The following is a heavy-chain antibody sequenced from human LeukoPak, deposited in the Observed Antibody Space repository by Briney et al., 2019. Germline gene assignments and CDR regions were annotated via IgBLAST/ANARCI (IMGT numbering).Heavy chain of an antibody. D-gene: IGHD3-10*01. CDR2: ISGGGDGT. CDR1: GFTFSGYS. V-gene: IGHV3-64*02. J-gene: IGHJ5*02. CDR3: ARQKGSGSNWFDH. Sequence: GGCLRLSCAASGFTFSGYSMHWVRQAAGKGVEYVSYISGGGDGTDYADSVKGRFTISRDHSKTTLYLQIGSLKAEDMAVYYCARQKGSGSNWFDHWGQGTLVTVSS.